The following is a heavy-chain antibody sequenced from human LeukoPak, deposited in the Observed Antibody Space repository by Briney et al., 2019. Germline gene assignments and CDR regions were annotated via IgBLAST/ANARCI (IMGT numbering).Heavy chain of an antibody. CDR3: ARDNCSSTSCYSYYYYMDV. CDR2: IIPIFGTA. J-gene: IGHJ6*03. CDR1: RGTFSSYA. D-gene: IGHD2-2*01. Sequence: SVKVSCKASRGTFSSYAISWVRQAPGQGLEWMGRIIPIFGTANYAQKFQGRVTITTDESTSTAYMELSSLRSEDTAVYYCARDNCSSTSCYSYYYYMDVWGKGTTVTVSS. V-gene: IGHV1-69*05.